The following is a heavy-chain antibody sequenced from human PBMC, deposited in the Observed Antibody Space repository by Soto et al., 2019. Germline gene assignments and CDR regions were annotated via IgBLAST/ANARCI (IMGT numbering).Heavy chain of an antibody. V-gene: IGHV3-30*18. CDR3: AKASGYYDSSGYYHFDY. CDR1: GFTFSSYG. J-gene: IGHJ4*02. D-gene: IGHD3-22*01. CDR2: ISYDGSNK. Sequence: GGSLRLSCAASGFTFSSYGMHWVRQAPGKGLEWVAVISYDGSNKYYADSVKGRFTISRDNSKNTLYLQMNSLRAEDTSVYYCAKASGYYDSSGYYHFDYWGQGTLVTVSS.